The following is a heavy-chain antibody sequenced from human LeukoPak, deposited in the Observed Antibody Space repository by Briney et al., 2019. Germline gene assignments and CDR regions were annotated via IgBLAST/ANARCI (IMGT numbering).Heavy chain of an antibody. J-gene: IGHJ3*02. CDR1: GFTFSSYW. V-gene: IGHV3-74*01. CDR3: ATGERHGFDI. CDR2: INSDGSST. Sequence: GGSLRLSCAASGFTFSSYWMHWVRQAPGKGLVWVSRINSDGSSTSYADYVKGRFTIARDNAKNTLYLQMNSLRAEDTAVYYCATGERHGFDIWGQGTMVTVSS.